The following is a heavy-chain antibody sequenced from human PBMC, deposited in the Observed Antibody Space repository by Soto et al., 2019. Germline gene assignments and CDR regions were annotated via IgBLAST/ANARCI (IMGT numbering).Heavy chain of an antibody. CDR2: IYYSGST. Sequence: SETLSLTCTVSGGSVSSGSYYWSWIRQPPGKGLEWVGYIYYSGSTNYNPSLKSRVTISVDTSKNQFSLKLSSVTAADTAVYYCAGTIFGVVIIRYWGQGTLVTVSS. CDR3: AGTIFGVVIIRY. CDR1: GGSVSSGSYY. D-gene: IGHD3-3*01. V-gene: IGHV4-61*01. J-gene: IGHJ4*02.